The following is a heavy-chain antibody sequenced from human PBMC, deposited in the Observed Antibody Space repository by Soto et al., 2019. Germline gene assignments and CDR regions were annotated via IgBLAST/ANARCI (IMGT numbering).Heavy chain of an antibody. J-gene: IGHJ4*02. Sequence: EVPLVESGGGLVKPGGSLRLSCAASGFTFSSYSMNWVRQAPGKGLEWVSSITGSSSYIYYADSVKGRFTISRDNAKNSLYLQMNSLRAEDTAVYYCARDVYYYDSSAYWAYWGQGTLVTVSS. V-gene: IGHV3-21*02. CDR1: GFTFSSYS. CDR3: ARDVYYYDSSAYWAY. CDR2: ITGSSSYI. D-gene: IGHD3-22*01.